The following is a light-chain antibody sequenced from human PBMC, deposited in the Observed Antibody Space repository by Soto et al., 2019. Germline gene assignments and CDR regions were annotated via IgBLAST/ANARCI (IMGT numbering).Light chain of an antibody. V-gene: IGKV1-39*01. CDR1: QGISSY. CDR3: QQAYDIPRT. CDR2: STS. J-gene: IGKJ1*01. Sequence: DIPLTQSPSTLSASVGDRVTITCRASQGISSYLAWYQQKTGKAPNILIYSTSTLQSGVPSRFSGSGSGTDFTLTINSLQPEDFETYYCQQAYDIPRTFGQGTKVDIK.